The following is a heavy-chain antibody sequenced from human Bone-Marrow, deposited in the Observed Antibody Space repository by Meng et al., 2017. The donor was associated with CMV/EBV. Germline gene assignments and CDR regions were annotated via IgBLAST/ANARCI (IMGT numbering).Heavy chain of an antibody. D-gene: IGHD3-16*01. V-gene: IGHV3-48*04. CDR1: GFTFSSYS. J-gene: IGHJ6*01. CDR3: ARDQGGGHYYYAMDV. Sequence: GGSLRLSCAASGFTFSSYSMNWVRQAPGKGLEWVSYISSSSSTIFYADSVKGRFTISRDNAKNSLYLQMNSLRADDTAVYYCARDQGGGHYYYAMDVWGQGTTVTVSS. CDR2: ISSSSSTI.